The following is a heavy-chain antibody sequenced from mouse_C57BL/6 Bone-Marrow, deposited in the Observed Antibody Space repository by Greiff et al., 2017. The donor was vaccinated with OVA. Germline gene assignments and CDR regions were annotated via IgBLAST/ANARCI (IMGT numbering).Heavy chain of an antibody. V-gene: IGHV1-64*01. CDR3: ARWWYYYGPWCAY. J-gene: IGHJ3*01. CDR2: IHPNSGST. Sequence: QVQLQQPGAELVKPGASVKLSCKASGYTFTSYWMHWVKQRPGQGLEWIGMIHPNSGSTNYNEKFKSKATLTVDKSSSTAYMQLSSLTSEDSAVYYCARWWYYYGPWCAYWGQGTLVTVSA. D-gene: IGHD1-1*01. CDR1: GYTFTSYW.